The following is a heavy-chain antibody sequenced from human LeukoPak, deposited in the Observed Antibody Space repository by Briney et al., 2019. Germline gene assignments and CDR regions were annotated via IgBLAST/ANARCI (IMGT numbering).Heavy chain of an antibody. J-gene: IGHJ3*02. Sequence: SETLSLTCTVSGGSISSYYWSWIRQPPGKGLEWIGYIHSGSTNYNPSLKSRVTISVDTSKNQFSLKLSSVTAADTAVYYCARCARRGGVDAFDIWGQGTMVTVSS. V-gene: IGHV4-59*01. D-gene: IGHD3-10*01. CDR1: GGSISSYY. CDR3: ARCARRGGVDAFDI. CDR2: IHSGST.